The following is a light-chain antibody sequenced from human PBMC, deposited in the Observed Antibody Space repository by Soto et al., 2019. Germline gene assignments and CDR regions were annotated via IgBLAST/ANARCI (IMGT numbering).Light chain of an antibody. J-gene: IGKJ1*01. Sequence: DIQMTQSPSSLSASVGDRVTITCRASQSISSYLNWYQQKPGKAPKLLIYAASSLQSGVPSKFSGSGYGTDFTLTISSLQPEEFATYYCQQSYSTPPTFGQGTKVEIK. CDR1: QSISSY. CDR3: QQSYSTPPT. V-gene: IGKV1-39*01. CDR2: AAS.